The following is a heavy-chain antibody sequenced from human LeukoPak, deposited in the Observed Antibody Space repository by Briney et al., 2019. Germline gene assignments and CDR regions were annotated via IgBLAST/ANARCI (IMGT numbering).Heavy chain of an antibody. V-gene: IGHV1-18*01. CDR2: ISAYNGNT. J-gene: IGHJ4*02. CDR3: ARDFDGSYLDY. CDR1: GGTFSSSA. D-gene: IGHD1-26*01. Sequence: ASVKVSCKTSGGTFSSSAITWVRQAPGQGLEWMGWISAYNGNTNYAQKLQGRVTMTTDTSTSTAYMELRSLRSDDTAVYYCARDFDGSYLDYWGQGTLVTVSS.